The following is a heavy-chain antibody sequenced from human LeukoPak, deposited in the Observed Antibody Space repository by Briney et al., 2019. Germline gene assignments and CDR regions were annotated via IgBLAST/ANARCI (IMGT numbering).Heavy chain of an antibody. CDR1: GFIFNNNF. V-gene: IGHV3-7*01. CDR3: AGEGFYYFDF. CDR2: IKQDGSEK. Sequence: GESLKISCAASGFIFNNNFMSWVRQVPGKGLEWLANIKQDGSEKTYVDSVKGRFTIFRDNAKNLLYLQMNSLRAEDTAVYYCAGEGFYYFDFWGQGALVTVAS. J-gene: IGHJ4*01.